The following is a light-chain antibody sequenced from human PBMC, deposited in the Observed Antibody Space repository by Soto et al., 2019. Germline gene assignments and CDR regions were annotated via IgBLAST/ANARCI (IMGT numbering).Light chain of an antibody. Sequence: QSALTQPRSVSGSPGQSVTISCTGTTNDVGNYNYVSWYQQHPSKAPKLMIYDVTKRPSGVPDRFSGSKSGNTASLTISGLQAEDEADYYCCSYTSTSTLFGTGTKLTVL. J-gene: IGLJ1*01. CDR3: CSYTSTSTL. V-gene: IGLV2-11*01. CDR1: TNDVGNYNY. CDR2: DVT.